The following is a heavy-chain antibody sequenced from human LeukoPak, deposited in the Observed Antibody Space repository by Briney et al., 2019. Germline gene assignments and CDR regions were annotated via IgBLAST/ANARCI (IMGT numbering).Heavy chain of an antibody. CDR1: GGSFSGYY. CDR2: INHSGST. V-gene: IGHV4-34*01. Sequence: SETLSLTCAVYGGSFSGYYWSWIRQPPGKGLEWIVEINHSGSTNYNPSLKSRVTISVDTSKNQFSLKLSSVTAADTAVYYCARDGVGSGSYYNVHFDYWGQGTLVTVSS. CDR3: ARDGVGSGSYYNVHFDY. J-gene: IGHJ4*02. D-gene: IGHD3-10*01.